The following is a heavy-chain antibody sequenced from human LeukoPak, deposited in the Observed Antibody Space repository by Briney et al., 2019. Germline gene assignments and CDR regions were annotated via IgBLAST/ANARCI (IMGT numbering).Heavy chain of an antibody. D-gene: IGHD3-10*01. V-gene: IGHV3-48*03. CDR2: ISSSGTTI. Sequence: GGSLRLSCVASEFTSSNYEMNWARQAPGKGLEWVSYISSSGTTIYYADSVKGRVTISRDNAKNSLYLQMNSLRADDTAVYYCARDRGFGKSLYYYYGMDVWGQGTTVTVSS. CDR1: EFTSSNYE. CDR3: ARDRGFGKSLYYYYGMDV. J-gene: IGHJ6*02.